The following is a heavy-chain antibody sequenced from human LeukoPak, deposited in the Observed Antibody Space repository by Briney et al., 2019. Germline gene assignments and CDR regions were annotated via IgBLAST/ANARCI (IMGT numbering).Heavy chain of an antibody. Sequence: GGSLRLSCAASGFTFSSYAMSWVRQAPGKGLEWVSAISGSGGSTYYADSVKGRFIISRDNSKNTLYLQMNSLRAEDTAVYYCAKAAYGSVPMPVAFDIWGQGTMVTVSS. CDR2: ISGSGGST. J-gene: IGHJ3*02. V-gene: IGHV3-23*01. CDR1: GFTFSSYA. CDR3: AKAAYGSVPMPVAFDI. D-gene: IGHD3-10*01.